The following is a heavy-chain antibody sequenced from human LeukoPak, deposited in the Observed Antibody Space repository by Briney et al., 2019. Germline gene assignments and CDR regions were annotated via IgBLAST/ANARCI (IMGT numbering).Heavy chain of an antibody. J-gene: IGHJ4*02. CDR2: TSSSSSTI. Sequence: GGSLRLSCAASGFTFSSYGMHWVRQAPGKGLEWVSYTSSSSSTIYYADSVKGRFTISRDNAKNSLYLQMNSLRAEDTAVYYCARDNLDFFDYWGQGTLVTVSS. CDR1: GFTFSSYG. CDR3: ARDNLDFFDY. V-gene: IGHV3-48*01.